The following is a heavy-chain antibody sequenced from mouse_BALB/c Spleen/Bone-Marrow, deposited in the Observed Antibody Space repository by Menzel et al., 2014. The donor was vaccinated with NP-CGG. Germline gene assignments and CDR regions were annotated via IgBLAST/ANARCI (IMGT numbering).Heavy chain of an antibody. Sequence: QVQLQQSGAELVKPGASVKLSCKASGYTFTSYWVHWVKQRPGQGLEWIGEINPSNGRTNYNEKFKSKATLTADKSSSTAYMQLSSLTAEDSAVYYCARWNYYGSLYWYFDVWGAGTTVTVSS. CDR2: INPSNGRT. D-gene: IGHD1-1*01. J-gene: IGHJ1*01. V-gene: IGHV1S81*02. CDR3: ARWNYYGSLYWYFDV. CDR1: GYTFTSYW.